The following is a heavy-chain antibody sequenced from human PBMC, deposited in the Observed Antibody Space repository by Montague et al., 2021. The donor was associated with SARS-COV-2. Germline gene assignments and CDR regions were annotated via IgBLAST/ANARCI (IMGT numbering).Heavy chain of an antibody. Sequence: SETLSLTCTVSGGSISSYYWSWSRQPPGKGLEWIGYINYSGSTNYNPSLKSRVTISVDTSKNQFSLKLSSVTAADTAVYYCALAFDYWGQGTLVTVSS. CDR3: ALAFDY. CDR2: INYSGST. V-gene: IGHV4-59*01. J-gene: IGHJ4*02. CDR1: GGSISSYY.